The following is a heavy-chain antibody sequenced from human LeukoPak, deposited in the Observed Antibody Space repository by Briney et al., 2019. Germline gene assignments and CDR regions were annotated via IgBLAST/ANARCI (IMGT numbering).Heavy chain of an antibody. V-gene: IGHV1-69*05. CDR3: ARVQGSCSSTSCSYYYMDV. CDR1: GYTFTSYD. CDR2: IIPIFGTA. J-gene: IGHJ6*03. Sequence: ASVKVSCKASGYTFTSYDINWVRQAPGQGLEWMGGIIPIFGTANYAQKFQGRVTITTDESTSTAYMELSSLRSEDTAVYYCARVQGSCSSTSCSYYYMDVWGKGTTVTVSS. D-gene: IGHD2-2*01.